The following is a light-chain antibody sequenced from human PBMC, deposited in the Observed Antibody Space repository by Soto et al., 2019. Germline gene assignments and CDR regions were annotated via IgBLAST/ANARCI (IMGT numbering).Light chain of an antibody. CDR1: NIGSKS. J-gene: IGLJ2*01. Sequence: SYELTQPPSVSVAPGKTARITCGGNNIGSKSVNWYQQKPGQAPVLVIYYDSDRPSGIPERFSGSNSGNTATLTISRVEAGDEADYYCQVWDSSSDRDVVFGGGTKLPVL. V-gene: IGLV3-21*04. CDR2: YDS. CDR3: QVWDSSSDRDVV.